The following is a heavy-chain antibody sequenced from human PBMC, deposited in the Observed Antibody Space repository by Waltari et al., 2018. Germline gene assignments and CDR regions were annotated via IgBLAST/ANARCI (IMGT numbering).Heavy chain of an antibody. V-gene: IGHV1-2*02. J-gene: IGHJ4*02. Sequence: QVQLVQSGAEVKKPGASAKVSCKASGSTFTGYYVHWVRQAPGQGLEWMGWSNPNSGGTNYAQKFQGRVTMTRNTSISTAYMELSSLRSEDTAVYYCASLGAVGAKLFDYWGQGTLVTVSS. CDR3: ASLGAVGAKLFDY. CDR2: SNPNSGGT. CDR1: GSTFTGYY. D-gene: IGHD1-26*01.